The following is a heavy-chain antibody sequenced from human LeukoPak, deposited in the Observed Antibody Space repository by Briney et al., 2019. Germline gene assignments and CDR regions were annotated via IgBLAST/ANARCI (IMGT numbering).Heavy chain of an antibody. D-gene: IGHD1-26*01. J-gene: IGHJ4*02. Sequence: GGSLRLSCAASGFTFSSYSMNWVRQAPGKGLEWVSSISSSSNYIYYADSVKGRFTISRDNAKNTLYLQMNSLRAEDTAVYYCAKDLDGYIVGATIDYWGQGTLVTVSS. CDR3: AKDLDGYIVGATIDY. V-gene: IGHV3-21*04. CDR1: GFTFSSYS. CDR2: ISSSSNYI.